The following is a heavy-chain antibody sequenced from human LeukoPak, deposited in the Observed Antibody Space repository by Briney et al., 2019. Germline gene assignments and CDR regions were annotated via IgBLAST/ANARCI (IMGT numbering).Heavy chain of an antibody. D-gene: IGHD5-12*01. CDR2: IRSKANSYAT. CDR1: GFTFSGSA. Sequence: GGSLRLSCAASGFTFSGSAIHWVRQASGKGLEWVGRIRSKANSYATAYTASVKGRFTISRDDSENTAYPQMNSLKTEDTAVYYCTSLARSLATIPFFDQWGQGTLVTVSS. J-gene: IGHJ4*02. CDR3: TSLARSLATIPFFDQ. V-gene: IGHV3-73*01.